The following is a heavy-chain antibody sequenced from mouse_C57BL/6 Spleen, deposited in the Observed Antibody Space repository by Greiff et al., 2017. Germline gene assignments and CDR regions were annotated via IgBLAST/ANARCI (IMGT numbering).Heavy chain of an antibody. V-gene: IGHV1-69*01. CDR1: GYTFTSYW. D-gene: IGHD2-5*01. J-gene: IGHJ4*01. Sequence: QVQLQQPGAELVMPGASVKLSCKASGYTFTSYWMHWVKQRPGQGLEWIGEIDPSDSYTNYNQKFKGKSTLTVDKSSSTAYMQLSSLTSEDSAVYYCARKNYSNRSYAMDYWGQGTSVTVSS. CDR3: ARKNYSNRSYAMDY. CDR2: IDPSDSYT.